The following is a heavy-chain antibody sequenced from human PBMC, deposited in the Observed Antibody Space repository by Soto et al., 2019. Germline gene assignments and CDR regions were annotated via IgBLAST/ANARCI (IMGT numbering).Heavy chain of an antibody. V-gene: IGHV4-4*07. CDR2: VSSTGSS. J-gene: IGHJ5*02. CDR3: ARGVPAAGTGWFDP. D-gene: IGHD6-13*01. Sequence: SETLSLTCTVSGGSISNYYWSWIRQPAEKRLEWIGRVSSTGSSYYNPSLKSRVTISVDTSKNQVSLNLTSVTAADTAVYYCARGVPAAGTGWFDPWGQGTLVTVSS. CDR1: GGSISNYY.